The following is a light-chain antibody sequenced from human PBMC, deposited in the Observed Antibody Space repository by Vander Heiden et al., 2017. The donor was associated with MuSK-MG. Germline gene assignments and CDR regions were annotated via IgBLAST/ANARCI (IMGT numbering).Light chain of an antibody. CDR2: EVS. Sequence: SALTQPASVSGSPGQSITISCTGTSSDVGSYNLVSWYQQHPGKAPKLMIYEVSKRPAGVSNRFSGSKSGNTASLTISGRQAEDEADYYCCSYAGSSTSVFGTGTKVTVL. CDR1: SSDVGSYNL. CDR3: CSYAGSSTSV. V-gene: IGLV2-23*02. J-gene: IGLJ1*01.